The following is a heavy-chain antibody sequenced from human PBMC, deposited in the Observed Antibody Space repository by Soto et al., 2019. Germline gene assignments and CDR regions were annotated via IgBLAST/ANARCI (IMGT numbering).Heavy chain of an antibody. CDR2: IYHSGTT. CDR3: ARHISVPRTRGFDY. J-gene: IGHJ4*02. Sequence: QVQLQESGPGLVKPSGTLSLTCAVSAASISDNWWSWVRQPPGKGLEWIGEIYHSGTTHYNPSLWSPVARSVNQSNNRLCLDLNSVTAADTAVYYCARHISVPRTRGFDYWGQGTLVTVSS. CDR1: AASISDNW. V-gene: IGHV4-4*02. D-gene: IGHD2-21*01.